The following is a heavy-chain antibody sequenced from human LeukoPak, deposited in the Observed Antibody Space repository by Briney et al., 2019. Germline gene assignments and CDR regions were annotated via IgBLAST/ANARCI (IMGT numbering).Heavy chain of an antibody. V-gene: IGHV3-33*01. CDR3: ARDTKNGVEGYSYGYGVDY. J-gene: IGHJ4*02. CDR2: IWYDGSNK. D-gene: IGHD5-18*01. CDR1: GFTFSSYG. Sequence: PGGSLRLSGAASGFTFSSYGMHWVRQAPGKGLEWVAVIWYDGSNKYYADSVKGRFTISRDNSKNTLYLQMGSLRAEDMAVYYCARDTKNGVEGYSYGYGVDYWGQGTLVTVSS.